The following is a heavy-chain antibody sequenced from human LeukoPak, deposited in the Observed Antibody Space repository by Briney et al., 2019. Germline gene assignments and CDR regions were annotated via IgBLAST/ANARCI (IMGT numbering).Heavy chain of an antibody. J-gene: IGHJ5*02. CDR1: GGSISSYY. Sequence: SETLSLTCTVSGGSISSYYWSWIRQPAGKGLEWIGRIYTSGSTNYNPSLKSRVTMSVDTSKNQFSLKLSSVTAADTAVYYCAGEVPYIVVVPAAVDPWGQGTLVTVSS. V-gene: IGHV4-4*07. CDR2: IYTSGST. CDR3: AGEVPYIVVVPAAVDP. D-gene: IGHD2-2*01.